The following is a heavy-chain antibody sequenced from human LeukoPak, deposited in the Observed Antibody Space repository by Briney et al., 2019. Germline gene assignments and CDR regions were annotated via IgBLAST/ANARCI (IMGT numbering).Heavy chain of an antibody. CDR2: IWYDGSNR. V-gene: IGHV3-33*01. D-gene: IGHD3-3*01. J-gene: IGHJ4*02. CDR1: GFTFTSYG. Sequence: GGSLRLSCAASGFTFTSYGMHWVRQAPGKGLEWVAVIWYDGSNRYYADSVKGRFTISRDNSKNTLYLQMNSLRAEDTAVYCCARDRVVYPFDYWGQGTLVTVSS. CDR3: ARDRVVYPFDY.